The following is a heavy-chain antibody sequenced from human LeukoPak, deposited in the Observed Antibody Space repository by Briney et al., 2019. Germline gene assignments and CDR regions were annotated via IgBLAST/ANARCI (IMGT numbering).Heavy chain of an antibody. V-gene: IGHV3-23*01. J-gene: IGHJ4*02. CDR1: GFTFSSYA. CDR2: ISGSGGST. Sequence: GGSLRLSCAASGFTFSSYAMSWVRQAPGKGLEWVSAISGSGGSTYYADSVKGRFTISRDNSKNTLYLQMNSLRAEDTAVYYCAKDRGSDSSGYHYEGFDYWGQGTLVTVSS. CDR3: AKDRGSDSSGYHYEGFDY. D-gene: IGHD3-22*01.